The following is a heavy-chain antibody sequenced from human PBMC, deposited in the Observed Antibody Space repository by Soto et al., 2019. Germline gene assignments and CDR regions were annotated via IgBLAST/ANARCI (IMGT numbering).Heavy chain of an antibody. V-gene: IGHV4-59*01. J-gene: IGHJ4*02. CDR1: GGSISSYY. Sequence: SETLSLTCTVSGGSISSYYWSWIRQPPGKGLEWIGYIYYSGSTNYNPSLKSRVTISVDTSKNQFSLKLSSVTAADTAVYYCARVGGPFDYWGQGTLVTVSS. D-gene: IGHD1-26*01. CDR2: IYYSGST. CDR3: ARVGGPFDY.